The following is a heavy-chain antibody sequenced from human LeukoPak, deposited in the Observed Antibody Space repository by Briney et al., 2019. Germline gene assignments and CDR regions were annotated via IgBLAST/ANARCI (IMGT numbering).Heavy chain of an antibody. Sequence: ASVKVSCKASGGTFSSYAISWVRQAPGQGLEWMGGIIPIFGTANYAQKFQGRVTITADESTSTAYMELSSLRSEDTAVYYCARVVLGDLYDSSGSPPGGAFYIWGQGTMVNVSS. J-gene: IGHJ3*02. CDR3: ARVVLGDLYDSSGSPPGGAFYI. V-gene: IGHV1-69*13. D-gene: IGHD3-22*01. CDR2: IIPIFGTA. CDR1: GGTFSSYA.